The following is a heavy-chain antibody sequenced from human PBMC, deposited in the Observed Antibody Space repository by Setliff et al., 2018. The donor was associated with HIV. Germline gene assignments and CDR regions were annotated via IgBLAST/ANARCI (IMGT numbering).Heavy chain of an antibody. CDR1: GFPFTSGYY. Sequence: SETLSLTCAVSGFPFTSGYYWGWSRQPPGKGREWIGSGYHTGSTAYNPSLKSRVTISLATSKNQFSLQLNSMTAAATAVYDCARLGDYGSGGWFDPWGQETLFTVSS. D-gene: IGHD3-10*01. CDR3: ARLGDYGSGGWFDP. CDR2: GYHTGST. V-gene: IGHV4-38-2*01. J-gene: IGHJ5*02.